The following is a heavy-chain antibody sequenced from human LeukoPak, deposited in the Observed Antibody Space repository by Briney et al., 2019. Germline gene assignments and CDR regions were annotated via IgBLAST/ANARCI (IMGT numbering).Heavy chain of an antibody. CDR3: ARELIKKYYYGMDA. V-gene: IGHV3-30-3*01. Sequence: GRSLRLSCAASGFTFSSYAMHWVRQAPGKGLEWVAVISYDGSNKYYADSVKGRFTISRDNSKNTLYLQMNSLRAEDTAVYYCARELIKKYYYGMDAWGQGTTVTVSS. CDR1: GFTFSSYA. CDR2: ISYDGSNK. J-gene: IGHJ6*02.